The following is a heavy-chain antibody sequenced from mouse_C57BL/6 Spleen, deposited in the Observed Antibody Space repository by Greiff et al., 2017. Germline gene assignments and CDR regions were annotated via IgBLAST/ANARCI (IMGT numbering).Heavy chain of an antibody. J-gene: IGHJ1*03. D-gene: IGHD1-1*01. CDR1: GFTFSDYY. CDR3: ARDGDYYGWYFDV. Sequence: EVQVVESEGGLVQPGSSMKLSCTASGFTFSDYYMAWVRQVPEKGLEWVANINYDGSSTYYLDSLKSRFIISRDNAKNILYLQMSSLKSEDTATYYCARDGDYYGWYFDVWGTGTTVTVSS. V-gene: IGHV5-16*01. CDR2: INYDGSST.